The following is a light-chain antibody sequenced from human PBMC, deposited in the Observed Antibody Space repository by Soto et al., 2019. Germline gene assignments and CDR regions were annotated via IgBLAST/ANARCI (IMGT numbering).Light chain of an antibody. CDR3: SSYTTISTWV. Sequence: QPASVSGSPGQSITISCTGTSSDVGSYDYVSWYQQHPGKAPKLIIYEVTNRPSGVSNRFLGSTSDNTASLTISGLQSEAEADYYCSSYTTISTWVFGGGTKLTVL. CDR1: SSDVGSYDY. J-gene: IGLJ3*02. V-gene: IGLV2-14*01. CDR2: EVT.